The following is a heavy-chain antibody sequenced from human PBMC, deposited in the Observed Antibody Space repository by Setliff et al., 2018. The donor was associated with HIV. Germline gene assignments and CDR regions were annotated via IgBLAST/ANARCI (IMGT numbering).Heavy chain of an antibody. J-gene: IGHJ4*02. Sequence: KTSETLSLTCNVSGGSISSSNYYWAWIRQPPGKGLEWIGSFHYSGSTNYNPSLKSRVTISVDTSKNQFSLKLSSVTAADTAVYYCARVVGTRAVDYWGQGTLVTVS. CDR2: FHYSGST. V-gene: IGHV4-39*07. CDR3: ARVVGTRAVDY. CDR1: GGSISSSNYY. D-gene: IGHD2-15*01.